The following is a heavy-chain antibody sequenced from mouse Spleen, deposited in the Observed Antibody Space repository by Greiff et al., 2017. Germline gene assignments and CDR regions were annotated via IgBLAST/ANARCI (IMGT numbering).Heavy chain of an antibody. CDR3: ARGGYDYDGAWFAY. D-gene: IGHD2-4*01. CDR2: ISDGGSYT. CDR1: GFTFSDYY. J-gene: IGHJ3*01. V-gene: IGHV5-4*02. Sequence: EVKLMESGGGLVKPGGSLILSCAASGFTFSDYYMYWVRQTPEKRLEWVATISDGGSYTYYPDSVKGRFTISRDNAKNNLYLQMSSLKSEDTAMYYCARGGYDYDGAWFAYWGQGTLVTVSA.